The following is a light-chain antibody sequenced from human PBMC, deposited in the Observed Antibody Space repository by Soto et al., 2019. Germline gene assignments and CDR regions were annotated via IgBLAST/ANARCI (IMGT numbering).Light chain of an antibody. CDR1: ESVSSD. CDR3: QHYNNWWT. Sequence: EKVMTQSPATLSVSPGERATLSCRASESVSSDVAWYQQKAGQAPRLLIYGASTRATGIPARFSGSGSGTDFTLTISSLESEDFAVYYCQHYNNWWTFGQGTKVEIK. CDR2: GAS. V-gene: IGKV3-15*01. J-gene: IGKJ1*01.